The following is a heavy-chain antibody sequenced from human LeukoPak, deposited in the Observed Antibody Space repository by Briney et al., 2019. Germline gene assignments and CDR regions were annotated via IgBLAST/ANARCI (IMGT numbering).Heavy chain of an antibody. J-gene: IGHJ4*02. Sequence: PTGGSLRLSCAASGLTFSSHWMHWVRQAPGKGLVWVSRIASDGSSTTYADSVKGRFSISRDNAKNTLYLQMNSLRVEDTAVYYCARGRPHGNDYWGQGTLVTVSS. D-gene: IGHD4-23*01. CDR1: GLTFSSHW. CDR3: ARGRPHGNDY. CDR2: IASDGSST. V-gene: IGHV3-74*01.